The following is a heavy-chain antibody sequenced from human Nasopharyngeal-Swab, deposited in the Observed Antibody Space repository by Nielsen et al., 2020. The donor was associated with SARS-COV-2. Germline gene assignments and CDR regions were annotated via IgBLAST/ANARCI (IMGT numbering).Heavy chain of an antibody. J-gene: IGHJ4*02. V-gene: IGHV4-39*07. CDR3: AGVLFTYFDY. CDR2: IYYSGST. Sequence: SETLSLTCTVSGGSISSSRHYRGWIRQPPGKGLEWIGSIYYSGSTYYNPSPKSRVTISVDTSKNQFSLKLSSVTAADTAVYYCAGVLFTYFDYWGQGTLVTVSS. CDR1: GGSISSSRHY. D-gene: IGHD2/OR15-2a*01.